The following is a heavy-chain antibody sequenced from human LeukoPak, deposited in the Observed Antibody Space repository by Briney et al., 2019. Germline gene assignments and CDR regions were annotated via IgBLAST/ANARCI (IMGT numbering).Heavy chain of an antibody. D-gene: IGHD7-27*01. V-gene: IGHV3-30*02. J-gene: IGHJ4*02. CDR2: IRYNGNDK. Sequence: QAGGSLRLSCAPSGFTFSSYGMHWVRQAPGKGLAWVAFIRYNGNDKYYADSVKGRFTVSRDNSKNTLYLQMNSLRAEDTAVYYLAKKNETGWGHSFDYWGQGTLVTVSS. CDR3: AKKNETGWGHSFDY. CDR1: GFTFSSYG.